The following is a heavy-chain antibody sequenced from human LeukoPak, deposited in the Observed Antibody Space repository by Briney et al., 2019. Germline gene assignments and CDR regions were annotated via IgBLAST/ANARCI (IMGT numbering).Heavy chain of an antibody. CDR2: IIPIFGRA. V-gene: IGHV1-69*01. J-gene: IGHJ6*04. D-gene: IGHD3-9*01. CDR3: ARKGYYDILTGRHYYGMDV. CDR1: GVTFSSYA. Sequence: ASVNVSCKASGVTFSSYAISWVRQAPGQGLGWMGGIIPIFGRANYAQKFQGRVTITADESTSTAYMELSSLRSEDTAVYYCARKGYYDILTGRHYYGMDVWGKGTTVTVSS.